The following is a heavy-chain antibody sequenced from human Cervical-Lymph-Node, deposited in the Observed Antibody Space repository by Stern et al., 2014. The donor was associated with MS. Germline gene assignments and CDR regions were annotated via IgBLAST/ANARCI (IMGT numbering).Heavy chain of an antibody. D-gene: IGHD4-11*01. CDR1: GFTFKNFG. CDR2: IWHDGGNQ. Sequence: VQLVESGGGVVQPGKSLKLSCAVSGFTFKNFGMPWVRQAPGKGLEWLGGIWHDGGNQYYADSVKGRVTISRDNFKDTLYIQMNSLRADDTAVYYCGRDKYSKDFYYYGVDVWGQGTAVTVSS. V-gene: IGHV3-33*01. CDR3: GRDKYSKDFYYYGVDV. J-gene: IGHJ6*02.